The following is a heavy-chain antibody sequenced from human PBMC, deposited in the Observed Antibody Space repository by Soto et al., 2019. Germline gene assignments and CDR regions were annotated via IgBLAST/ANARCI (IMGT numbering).Heavy chain of an antibody. CDR2: INPSGGST. Sequence: QVQLVQSGAEVKKPGASVKVSCKASGYTFTNYYLHWVRQAPGQGLEWMGIINPSGGSTSYAQKFQGRLTMTRDTSTSTVYMDLSSLRSEDTAMYYCARDRAARPDINNWFDPWGQSTLVTVSS. J-gene: IGHJ5*02. V-gene: IGHV1-46*01. CDR1: GYTFTNYY. D-gene: IGHD6-6*01. CDR3: ARDRAARPDINNWFDP.